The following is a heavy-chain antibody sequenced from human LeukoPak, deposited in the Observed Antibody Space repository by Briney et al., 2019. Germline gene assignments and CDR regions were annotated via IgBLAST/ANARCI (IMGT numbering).Heavy chain of an antibody. CDR2: ISYDGSNK. Sequence: GRSLRLSCAASGFTFSSCAMHWVRQAPGKGLEWVAVISYDGSNKYYADSVKGRFTISRDNSKNTLYLQMNSLGAEDTAVYYCATLTTVRDYWGQGTLVTVSS. J-gene: IGHJ4*02. CDR1: GFTFSSCA. CDR3: ATLTTVRDY. V-gene: IGHV3-30-3*01. D-gene: IGHD4-17*01.